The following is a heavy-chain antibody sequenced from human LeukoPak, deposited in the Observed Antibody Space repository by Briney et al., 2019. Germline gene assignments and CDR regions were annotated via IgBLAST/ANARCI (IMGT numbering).Heavy chain of an antibody. CDR1: GGSISSYY. CDR2: IYTSGST. J-gene: IGHJ4*02. V-gene: IGHV4-4*09. Sequence: PSETLSLTCTVSGGSISSYYWSWIRQPPGKGLEWIGYIYTSGSTNYNPSLKSRVTISVDTSKNQFSLKLSSVTAADTAVYYCARAAGLCYFDYWGQGTLVTVSS. D-gene: IGHD6-13*01. CDR3: ARAAGLCYFDY.